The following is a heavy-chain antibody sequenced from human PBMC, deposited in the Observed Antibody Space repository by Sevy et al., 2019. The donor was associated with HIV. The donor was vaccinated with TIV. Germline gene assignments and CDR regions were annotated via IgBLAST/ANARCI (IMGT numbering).Heavy chain of an antibody. V-gene: IGHV4-34*01. Sequence: SETLSLTCAVYGGSFSGYYWSWIRQPPGKGLEWTGEIHHSGSTNYNPSLKSRVTISVDTSKNQFSLKLSSVTAADTAVYYCARLYGSGKIYFDYWGQGTLVTVSS. J-gene: IGHJ4*02. CDR1: GGSFSGYY. CDR2: IHHSGST. D-gene: IGHD3-10*01. CDR3: ARLYGSGKIYFDY.